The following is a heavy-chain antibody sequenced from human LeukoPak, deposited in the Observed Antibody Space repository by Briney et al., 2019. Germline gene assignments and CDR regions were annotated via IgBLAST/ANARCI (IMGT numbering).Heavy chain of an antibody. V-gene: IGHV4-39*07. CDR1: GGSISSGSYY. D-gene: IGHD1-1*01. J-gene: IGHJ4*02. CDR3: ARAVAWTFDY. Sequence: SETLSLTCTVSGGSISSGSYYWGWIRQPPGKGLEWIGSIYYNGSTYYNPSLKSRVTISVDTSKNQFSLKLSSVTAADTAVYYCARAVAWTFDYWGQGTLVTVSS. CDR2: IYYNGST.